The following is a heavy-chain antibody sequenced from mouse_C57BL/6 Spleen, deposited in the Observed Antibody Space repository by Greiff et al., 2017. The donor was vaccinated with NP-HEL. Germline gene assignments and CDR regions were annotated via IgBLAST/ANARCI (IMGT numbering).Heavy chain of an antibody. D-gene: IGHD4-1*01. J-gene: IGHJ4*01. CDR1: GYTFTSYW. Sequence: QVQLQQPGAELVKPGASVKLSCKASGYTFTSYWMQWVKQRPGQGLEWIGEIDPSDSYTNYNQKFKGKATLTVDTSSSTAYMQLSSLTSEDSAVYYCARREDLLGVFYAMDYWGQGTTVTVSS. CDR2: IDPSDSYT. CDR3: ARREDLLGVFYAMDY. V-gene: IGHV1-50*01.